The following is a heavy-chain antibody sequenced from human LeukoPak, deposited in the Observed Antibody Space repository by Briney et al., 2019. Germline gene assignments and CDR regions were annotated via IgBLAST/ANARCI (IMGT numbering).Heavy chain of an antibody. Sequence: SETLSLTCTVSGGSFRSYYWSWIRQPAGKGLEWIRRIYTSGSTTYNPSLKSRVTMSVDTSKNQFSLQLSSVTAADTAVYYCAREGNFPDYYMDVWGRGTTVTVSS. CDR2: IYTSGST. CDR1: GGSFRSYY. CDR3: AREGNFPDYYMDV. D-gene: IGHD3-10*01. V-gene: IGHV4-4*07. J-gene: IGHJ6*03.